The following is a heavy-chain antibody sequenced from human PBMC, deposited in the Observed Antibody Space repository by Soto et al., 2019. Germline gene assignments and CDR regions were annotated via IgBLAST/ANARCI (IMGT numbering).Heavy chain of an antibody. Sequence: SETLSLTCTVSGGSISSYYWSWIRQPPGKGLEWIGYIYYSGSTNYNPSLKSRATISVDTSKNQFSLKLSSVTAADTAVYYCERRYGGTFHSWGQGTLVTV. J-gene: IGHJ4*02. CDR1: GGSISSYY. CDR3: ERRYGGTFHS. V-gene: IGHV4-59*01. D-gene: IGHD3-16*01. CDR2: IYYSGST.